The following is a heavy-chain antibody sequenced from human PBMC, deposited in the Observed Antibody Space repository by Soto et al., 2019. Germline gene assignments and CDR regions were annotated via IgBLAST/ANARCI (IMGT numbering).Heavy chain of an antibody. CDR1: GFTFSSYG. V-gene: IGHV3-33*01. D-gene: IGHD6-13*01. CDR2: IWYDGSNK. J-gene: IGHJ3*02. Sequence: QVQLVASGGGVVQPGRSLRLSCAASGFTFSSYGMHWVRQAPGKGLEWVAVIWYDGSNKYYADSVKGRFTISRDNSKNTLYLQMNSLRAEDTAVYYCARPAGEQQLVGAFDIWGQGTMVTVSS. CDR3: ARPAGEQQLVGAFDI.